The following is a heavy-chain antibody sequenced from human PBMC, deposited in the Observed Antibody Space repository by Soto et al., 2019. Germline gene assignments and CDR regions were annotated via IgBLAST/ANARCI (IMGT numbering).Heavy chain of an antibody. CDR2: INTDKGKT. CDR1: GYTFTSYG. Sequence: VQSGGGVRKPGASAKFSCHPSGYTFTSYGIHWVHQAGGHRLEWMGWINTDKGKTKYSQNFQGRITITRDTSANTGYMELTSLSSEDTAVYYCARETRHVANDFSATDSWGQGTLITVS. D-gene: IGHD3-3*01. J-gene: IGHJ4*02. V-gene: IGHV1-3*04. CDR3: ARETRHVANDFSATDS.